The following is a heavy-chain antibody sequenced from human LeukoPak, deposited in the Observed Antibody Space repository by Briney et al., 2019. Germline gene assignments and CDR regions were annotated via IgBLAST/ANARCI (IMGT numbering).Heavy chain of an antibody. D-gene: IGHD3-10*01. CDR2: IYYSGSA. V-gene: IGHV4-39*07. Sequence: SETLSLTCTVSGGSISSSSYYWGWIRQPPGKGLEWIGSIYYSGSAYYNPSLKSRVTMSVDTSRNQVSLKLSSVTAADTAVYYCARDVKVSGSYHYYYMDVWGKGTTVTISS. CDR1: GGSISSSSYY. CDR3: ARDVKVSGSYHYYYMDV. J-gene: IGHJ6*03.